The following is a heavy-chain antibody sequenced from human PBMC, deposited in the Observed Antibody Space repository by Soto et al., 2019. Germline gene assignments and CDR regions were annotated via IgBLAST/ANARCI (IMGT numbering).Heavy chain of an antibody. CDR3: ATTLYYDSNGAIFDY. CDR2: INPNSGGT. D-gene: IGHD3-22*01. V-gene: IGHV1-2*04. Sequence: VASVKVSCKASGYTFTGYYMHWVRQAPGQGLEWMGWINPNSGGTNYAQKFQGWVTMTRDTSISTAYMELSRLRSDDTAVYYCATTLYYDSNGAIFDYWGQGNLVTVSS. J-gene: IGHJ4*02. CDR1: GYTFTGYY.